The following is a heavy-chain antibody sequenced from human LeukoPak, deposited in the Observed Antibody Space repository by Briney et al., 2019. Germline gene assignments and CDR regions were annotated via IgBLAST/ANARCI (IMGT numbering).Heavy chain of an antibody. J-gene: IGHJ4*02. CDR2: ISGSGGST. CDR1: GFTFSSYA. Sequence: PGGSLRLSCAASGFTFSSYAMSWVRQAPGKGLEWVSAISGSGGSTYYADSVKGRFTISRDNSKNTLYLQMNSLRAEDTAVYYCAKEIYYYASGTHLRYFDYWGQGTLVTVSS. CDR3: AKEIYYYASGTHLRYFDY. V-gene: IGHV3-23*01. D-gene: IGHD3-10*01.